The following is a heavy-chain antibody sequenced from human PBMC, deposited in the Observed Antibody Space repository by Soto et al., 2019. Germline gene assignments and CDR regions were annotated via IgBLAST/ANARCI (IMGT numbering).Heavy chain of an antibody. CDR1: GGSLSDYN. Sequence: QVQLQQWGAGLLKPSETLSLTCAVFGGSLSDYNWNWIRQSPGKGPEFIGEINHFGATNHNPSLKSRITMSVDTSKSQFSLKLSSVTAADTAVYYCATNTEFEYEYWGQGALVTVSS. CDR3: ATNTEFEYEY. CDR2: INHFGAT. J-gene: IGHJ4*02. D-gene: IGHD3-9*01. V-gene: IGHV4-34*02.